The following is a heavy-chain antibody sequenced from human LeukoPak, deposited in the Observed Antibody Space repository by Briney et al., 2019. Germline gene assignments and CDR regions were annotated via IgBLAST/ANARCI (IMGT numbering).Heavy chain of an antibody. J-gene: IGHJ4*02. CDR1: GFTFSSYT. V-gene: IGHV3-74*01. D-gene: IGHD3-10*01. CDR2: INSDGSTT. Sequence: GGSLRLSCAASGFTFSSYTMNWVRQAPGKGLVWVSRINSDGSTTNYADSVKGRFTISRDNAKNTLYLQMNSLRAEDTAVYYCARDPRGGTLDYWGQGTLVTVSS. CDR3: ARDPRGGTLDY.